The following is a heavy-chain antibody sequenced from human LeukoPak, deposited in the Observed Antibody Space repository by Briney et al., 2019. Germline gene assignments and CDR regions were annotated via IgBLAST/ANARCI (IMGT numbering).Heavy chain of an antibody. V-gene: IGHV4-59*08. D-gene: IGHD3-22*01. Sequence: KASETLSLTCTVSGGSISSYYWSWIRQPPGKGLEWIGYIYYSGSTNYNPSLKSRVTISVDTSKNQFSLKLSSVTAADTAVYYCARHPGLNYYDSSAGYYYYGMDVWGQGTTVTVSS. J-gene: IGHJ6*02. CDR3: ARHPGLNYYDSSAGYYYYGMDV. CDR1: GGSISSYY. CDR2: IYYSGST.